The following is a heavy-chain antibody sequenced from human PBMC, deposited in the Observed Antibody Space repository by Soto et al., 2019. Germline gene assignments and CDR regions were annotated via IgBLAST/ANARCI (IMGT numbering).Heavy chain of an antibody. Sequence: PGGSLRLSCAASGFTLNTYGMHWVRQAPGKGLEWVAVIWYDGSNKYYADSVKGRFTISRDNSKNTLYLQMNSLRAEDTAVYCCAREDIAVAGTGFDYWGQGTLVTVSS. V-gene: IGHV3-33*01. CDR2: IWYDGSNK. D-gene: IGHD6-19*01. CDR1: GFTLNTYG. J-gene: IGHJ4*02. CDR3: AREDIAVAGTGFDY.